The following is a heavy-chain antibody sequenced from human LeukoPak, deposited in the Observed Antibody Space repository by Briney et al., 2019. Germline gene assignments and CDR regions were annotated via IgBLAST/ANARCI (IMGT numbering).Heavy chain of an antibody. CDR2: IHHSGST. CDR1: RYSISSGYY. Sequence: PSETLALTCSVSRYSISSGYYWGWIRQPPGKGLEWIGTIHHSGSTYYNPSLKSRVTISVDTSKNQFYLKLSSVTAADTAVYYCAAVMAQQWFYYWGQGTLVTVSS. CDR3: AAVMAQQWFYY. J-gene: IGHJ4*02. D-gene: IGHD3-16*01. V-gene: IGHV4-38-2*02.